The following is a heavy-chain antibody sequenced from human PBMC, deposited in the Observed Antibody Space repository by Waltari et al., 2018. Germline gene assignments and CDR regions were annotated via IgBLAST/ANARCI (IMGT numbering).Heavy chain of an antibody. CDR3: ATGISSGWSPFDF. D-gene: IGHD6-13*01. CDR2: INPNNGDT. J-gene: IGHJ4*02. CDR1: GYALTGYY. Sequence: HVHLVQPVAEVKKTGASVKVSCKASGYALTGYYMHWVRQAPGQGLEWMGRINPNNGDTKYAQKFQGRVTMTRDTSINTAYMEGRNLRSDDTAIYSCATGISSGWSPFDFWGQGTLVTVSS. V-gene: IGHV1-2*06.